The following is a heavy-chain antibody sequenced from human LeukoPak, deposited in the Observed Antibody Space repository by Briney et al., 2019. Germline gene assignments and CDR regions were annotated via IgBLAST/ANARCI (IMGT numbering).Heavy chain of an antibody. CDR1: GFTFSSYW. Sequence: GGSLRLSCAASGFTFSSYWMHWVRQAPGKGLVWVSRINSDGSSTSYADSVKGRFTISRDNAKNTLYPQMNSLRAEDTAVYYCARAPYYYYYMDVWGKGTTVTVSS. J-gene: IGHJ6*03. CDR3: ARAPYYYYYMDV. CDR2: INSDGSST. V-gene: IGHV3-74*01.